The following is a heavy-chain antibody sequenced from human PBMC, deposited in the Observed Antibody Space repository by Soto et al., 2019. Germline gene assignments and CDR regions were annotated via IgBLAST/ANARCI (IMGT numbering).Heavy chain of an antibody. CDR3: TREGSAPYYYYAMDA. CDR2: INTHNGNT. J-gene: IGHJ6*02. V-gene: IGHV1-18*01. D-gene: IGHD3-10*01. Sequence: ASVKVSCKASCYTFTTYGISWVRQAPGEGLEWLGWINTHNGNTNYAQNLQGRVFMTADTSTNTAYMELRSLRSDDTAIYYCTREGSAPYYYYAMDAWGQGTTVTVSS. CDR1: CYTFTTYG.